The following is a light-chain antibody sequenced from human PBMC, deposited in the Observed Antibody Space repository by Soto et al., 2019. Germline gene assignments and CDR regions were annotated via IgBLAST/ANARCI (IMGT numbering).Light chain of an antibody. CDR2: DVS. CDR3: TSYTTSNTRV. V-gene: IGLV2-14*01. J-gene: IGLJ3*02. Sequence: QSALTQPASVSGSPGQSITISCTGTSSDVGGYNYVSWYQQHPGKAPKLMIYDVSNRPSGVSNRFSGSKSGNTASLTISGLQAEDEADYYCTSYTTSNTRVIGGGTKLTVL. CDR1: SSDVGGYNY.